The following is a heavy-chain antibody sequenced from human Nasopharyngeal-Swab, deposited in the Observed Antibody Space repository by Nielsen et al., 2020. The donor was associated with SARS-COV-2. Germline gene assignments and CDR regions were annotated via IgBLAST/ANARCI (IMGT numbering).Heavy chain of an antibody. CDR1: GFTFDAYA. J-gene: IGHJ6*02. V-gene: IGHV3-9*01. CDR3: AKDTGSSWHPGYYYYGMDV. CDR2: ISWSSDTM. D-gene: IGHD6-13*01. Sequence: SLKISCAASGFTFDAYAMHWVRQLPGKGPEWVSGISWSSDTMLYADSVKGRFTISRDNAKNSVYLHMNSLRPEDTGSYFCAKDTGSSWHPGYYYYGMDVWGQGTTVTVSS.